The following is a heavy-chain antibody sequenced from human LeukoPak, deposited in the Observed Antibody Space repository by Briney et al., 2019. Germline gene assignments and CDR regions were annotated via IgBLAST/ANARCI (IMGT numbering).Heavy chain of an antibody. V-gene: IGHV3-30*04. J-gene: IGHJ4*02. CDR3: ARDSGWYFYEGGRYSHFDF. CDR2: ISYDGSDK. CDR1: GFTFSSYA. Sequence: GGSLRLSCAASGFTFSSYAMHWVRQAPGKGLEWVSLISYDGSDKAYADPVQGRFTISRDNSKNTLYLQMSGLRDEDAAVYYCARDSGWYFYEGGRYSHFDFWGQGALVTVSS. D-gene: IGHD3-22*01.